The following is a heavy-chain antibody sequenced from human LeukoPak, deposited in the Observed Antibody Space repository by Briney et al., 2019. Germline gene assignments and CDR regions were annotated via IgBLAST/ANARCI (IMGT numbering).Heavy chain of an antibody. CDR1: GFTFSRHG. V-gene: IGHV3-53*01. CDR3: ARVNYDFWSGYYYG. CDR2: IYSGGST. D-gene: IGHD3-3*01. J-gene: IGHJ4*02. Sequence: GRSLRLSCAPSGFTFSRHGMHWVRQAPGEGLEWVSVIYSGGSTYYADSVKGRFTISRDNSKNTLYLQMNSLRAEDTAVYYCARVNYDFWSGYYYGWGQGTLVTVSS.